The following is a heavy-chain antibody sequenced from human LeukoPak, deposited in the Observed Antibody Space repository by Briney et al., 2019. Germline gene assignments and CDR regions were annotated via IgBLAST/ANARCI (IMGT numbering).Heavy chain of an antibody. Sequence: GGSLRLSCAASGFTFSSYGMHWVRQAPGKGLEWVAFIRYDGSNKYYADSVKGRFTISRDNSKNTLYLQMDRLRAEDAARYYCAKDVRGGCSGDTCHYWGQGTLVTVSS. CDR2: IRYDGSNK. V-gene: IGHV3-30*02. CDR3: AKDVRGGCSGDTCHY. J-gene: IGHJ4*02. D-gene: IGHD2-15*01. CDR1: GFTFSSYG.